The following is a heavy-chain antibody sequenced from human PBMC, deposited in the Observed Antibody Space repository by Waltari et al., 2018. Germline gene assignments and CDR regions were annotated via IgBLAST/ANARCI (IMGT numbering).Heavy chain of an antibody. CDR3: AGGQDYSDNSGIGY. J-gene: IGHJ4*02. D-gene: IGHD3-22*01. CDR2: IIYSGGT. Sequence: LQLQEAAPGLVKPSATLSLTSTVSGGSLYSSSYYWGWIRQPPGKGWEWCGGIIYSGGTYYYPSLKKRVTISVDASNNPFSPKLSSVTAADTALDYCAGGQDYSDNSGIGYWGQGTLVTVSS. V-gene: IGHV4-39*07. CDR1: GGSLYSSSYY.